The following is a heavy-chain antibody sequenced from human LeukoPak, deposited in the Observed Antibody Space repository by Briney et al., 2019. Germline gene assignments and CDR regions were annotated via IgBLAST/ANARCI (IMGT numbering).Heavy chain of an antibody. J-gene: IGHJ6*03. V-gene: IGHV4-39*01. D-gene: IGHD1-7*01. CDR3: TRRTYSTYMDV. CDR1: GGSMITDTFS. CDR2: MYYNGGGT. Sequence: SETLSLTCTVSGGSMITDTFSWVWIRQPPGKGLEWIANMYYNGGGTQYNRSLTNRVTISVDTSKNQFFLNLRSVTAADTAVYYCTRRTYSTYMDVWGQGTTVTVSS.